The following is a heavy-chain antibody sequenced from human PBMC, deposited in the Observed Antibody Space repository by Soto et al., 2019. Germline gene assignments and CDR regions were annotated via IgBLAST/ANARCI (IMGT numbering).Heavy chain of an antibody. CDR3: ARGENDYGDLTFDY. D-gene: IGHD4-17*01. Sequence: SGPTLVKPTQTLTLTCTFSGFSLSTSGVGVGWIRQPPGKALEWLALIYWNDDKRYSPSLKSRLTITKDTSKNQVVLTMTNMDPVDTATYYCARGENDYGDLTFDYWGQGTLVTVSS. CDR1: GFSLSTSGVG. J-gene: IGHJ4*02. CDR2: IYWNDDK. V-gene: IGHV2-5*01.